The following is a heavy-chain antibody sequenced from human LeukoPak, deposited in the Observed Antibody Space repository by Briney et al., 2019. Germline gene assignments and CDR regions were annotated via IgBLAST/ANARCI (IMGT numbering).Heavy chain of an antibody. V-gene: IGHV3-7*01. CDR1: GFTFSSYW. J-gene: IGHJ6*03. CDR2: IKQDGSEK. D-gene: IGHD2-15*01. CDR3: ARAMGGLDLLDYYYYYYMDV. Sequence: GGSLRLSCAASGFTFSSYWMSWVRQAPGKGLEWVANIKQDGSEKYYVDSVKGRFTISRDNAKNSLYLQMNSLRAEDTAVYYCARAMGGLDLLDYYYYYYMDVWGKGTTVTVSS.